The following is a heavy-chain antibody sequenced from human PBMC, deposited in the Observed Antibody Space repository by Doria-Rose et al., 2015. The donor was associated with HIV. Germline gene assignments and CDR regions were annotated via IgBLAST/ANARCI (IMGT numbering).Heavy chain of an antibody. J-gene: IGHJ4*02. CDR2: ISSSGTT. CDR3: ARSRNYGFPHFFDF. D-gene: IGHD3-10*01. V-gene: IGHV4-30-4*01. CDR1: GDSISSGDSF. Sequence: QVQLQESGPGLVRPSQTLSLTCTVSGDSISSGDSFWSWIRQPPGKGPEWIGCISSSGTTYYYPSLRVRLTISLDASKNQFSLNLNSVTAADTAVYYCARSRNYGFPHFFDFWGQGTLVTVSS.